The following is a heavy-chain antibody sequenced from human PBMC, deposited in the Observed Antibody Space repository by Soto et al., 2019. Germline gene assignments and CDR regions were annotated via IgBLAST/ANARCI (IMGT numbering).Heavy chain of an antibody. CDR1: GFTFSSYG. V-gene: IGHV3-23*01. D-gene: IGHD3-16*01. CDR3: AKRDYVFDS. J-gene: IGHJ4*02. Sequence: EVQLLESGGGLVQPGGSLRLSCAASGFTFSSYGMTWVRQAPGKGLEWVSIISGSGGSTYYADSVKGRFTSSRDNSKNTLYLQMSSLRAEDTAVYFCAKRDYVFDSWGQGTLVTVSS. CDR2: ISGSGGST.